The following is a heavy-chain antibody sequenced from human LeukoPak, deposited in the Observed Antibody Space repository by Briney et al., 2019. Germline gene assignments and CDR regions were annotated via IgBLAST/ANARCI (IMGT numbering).Heavy chain of an antibody. D-gene: IGHD3-3*01. CDR2: INPSGGST. CDR3: ARARTYYDFWSGYATAFDI. CDR1: GYTFTNYY. V-gene: IGHV1-46*01. J-gene: IGHJ3*02. Sequence: ASVKVSCKASGYTFTNYYMHWVRQAPGQGLEWMGIINPSGGSTSYAQKFQGRVTMTRDTSTSTAYMELSSLRSEDTAVYYCARARTYYDFWSGYATAFDIWGQGTMVTVSS.